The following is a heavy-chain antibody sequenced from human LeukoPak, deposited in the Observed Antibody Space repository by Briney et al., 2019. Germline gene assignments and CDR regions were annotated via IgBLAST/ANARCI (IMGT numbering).Heavy chain of an antibody. Sequence: PGASVKLSCKASGYTSSNYCIHWLRQAPGRGFEWMGIFNPTYSIPTYAPTFEGRVTMTSDMSTSTFYMDLSTLRSEDTAVYFCAKDPRNILTGDFDDFDIWGQGTMVIVSS. CDR2: FNPTYSIP. J-gene: IGHJ3*02. CDR1: GYTSSNYC. CDR3: AKDPRNILTGDFDDFDI. V-gene: IGHV1-46*01. D-gene: IGHD3-9*01.